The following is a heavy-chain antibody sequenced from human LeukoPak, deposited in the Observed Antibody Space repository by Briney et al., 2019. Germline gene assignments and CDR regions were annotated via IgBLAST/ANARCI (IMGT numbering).Heavy chain of an antibody. Sequence: GGSLRLSCAASGFTFSSYGMHWVRQAPGKGLEWVAFIRYDGSNKYYADSVRGRFTISRDNSKNTVYLQMNSLRAEDTAVYYCAKESCATWNIDSWGQGTLVTVSS. V-gene: IGHV3-30*02. CDR1: GFTFSSYG. CDR3: AKESCATWNIDS. D-gene: IGHD1/OR15-1a*01. CDR2: IRYDGSNK. J-gene: IGHJ4*02.